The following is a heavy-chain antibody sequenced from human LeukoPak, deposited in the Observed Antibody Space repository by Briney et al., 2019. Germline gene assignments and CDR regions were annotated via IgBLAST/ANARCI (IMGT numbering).Heavy chain of an antibody. J-gene: IGHJ6*03. V-gene: IGHV4-34*01. CDR1: GGSFSGYY. D-gene: IGHD4/OR15-4a*01. CDR2: INHSGST. Sequence: SETLSLTCAVYGGSFSGYYWSWIRQPPGKGLEWIGEINHSGSTNYNPSLKSRVTISVDTSKNQFSLKLSSVTAADTAVYYCASLTGYYYYYMDVWGKGTTVTVSS. CDR3: ASLTGYYYYYMDV.